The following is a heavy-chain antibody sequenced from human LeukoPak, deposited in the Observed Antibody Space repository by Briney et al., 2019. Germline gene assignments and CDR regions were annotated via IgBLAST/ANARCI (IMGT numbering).Heavy chain of an antibody. Sequence: SETLSLTCTVSGGSINGGGYYWSWIRQHPGKGLEWIGYIYYRGSTYYNPSLKSRVTMSVDTSKSQFSLKLSSVTAADTAVYYCARASIAAERFFDYWGQGTLVTVSS. CDR3: ARASIAAERFFDY. D-gene: IGHD6-6*01. CDR1: GGSINGGGYY. CDR2: IYYRGST. V-gene: IGHV4-31*03. J-gene: IGHJ4*02.